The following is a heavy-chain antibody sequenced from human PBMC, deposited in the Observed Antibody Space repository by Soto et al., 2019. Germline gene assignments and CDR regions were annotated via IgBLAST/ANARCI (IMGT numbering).Heavy chain of an antibody. CDR3: ARSPVGDAFNV. CDR2: ISSGSDYI. CDR1: GFTFSSYS. V-gene: IGHV3-21*01. J-gene: IGHJ3*01. Sequence: EVQLVESGGGLVKPGGSLRLFCAASGFTFSSYSMNWIRQAPGKGLEWVSSISSGSDYIFYADSVEGRFTISRDNAKNSLFLQMNSLPAEDTAVYYCARSPVGDAFNVWGQGTVVTVSS.